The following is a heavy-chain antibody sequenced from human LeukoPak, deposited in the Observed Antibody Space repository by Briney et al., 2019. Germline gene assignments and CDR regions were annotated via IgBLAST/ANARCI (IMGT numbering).Heavy chain of an antibody. V-gene: IGHV4-4*02. D-gene: IGHD3-9*01. CDR2: IYHSEST. CDR3: ARSHDILTGYYVFDY. CDR1: GGSISSSNW. Sequence: PSETLSVTCAVSGGSISSSNWWSWVRQPPGKGLEWIGEIYHSESTNYNPSLKSRVTISVDKSKNQFSLKLTSVTAADTAVYYCARSHDILTGYYVFDYWGQGTLVTVSS. J-gene: IGHJ4*02.